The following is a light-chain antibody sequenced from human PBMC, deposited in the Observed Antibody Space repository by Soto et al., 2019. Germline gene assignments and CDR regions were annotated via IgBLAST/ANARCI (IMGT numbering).Light chain of an antibody. CDR3: CSYAGSYTFV. Sequence: QSALTQPRSVSGSPGQSVTISCTGTSSDVGGYNYVSWYQQHPGKAPKLMIYDGSKRPSGVPDRFSGSKSGNTASLTISGLQAEEEAEYYCCSYAGSYTFVFGTGTKVTVL. CDR1: SSDVGGYNY. CDR2: DGS. J-gene: IGLJ1*01. V-gene: IGLV2-11*01.